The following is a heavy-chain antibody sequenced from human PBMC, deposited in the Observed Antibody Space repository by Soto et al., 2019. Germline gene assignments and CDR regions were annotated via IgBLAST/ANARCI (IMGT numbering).Heavy chain of an antibody. CDR2: IKGDGSKI. CDR3: ARDLSPSFGDRFYDAFDI. J-gene: IGHJ3*02. V-gene: IGHV3-7*04. CDR1: GFTFSRSW. D-gene: IGHD2-21*02. Sequence: EVQLVESGGGLVQPGESLRLSCVASGFTFSRSWMTWVRQAPGKGLEWVANIKGDGSKIHYVDSVKGRFTISRDSARNSLYLQMKMLRVEDTAVYYCARDLSPSFGDRFYDAFDIWGQGTVVTVSS.